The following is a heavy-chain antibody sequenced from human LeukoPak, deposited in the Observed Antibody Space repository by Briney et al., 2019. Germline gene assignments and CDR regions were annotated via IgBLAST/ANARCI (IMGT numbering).Heavy chain of an antibody. CDR2: IKQDGSEK. Sequence: GGSLRLSCAASGFTFSSYWMSWVRQAPGKGLEWVANIKQDGSEKYYVDSVKGRFTISRDNAKNSLYLQMNSLRAEDTAVYYCARLCIVGTKSAFDIWGQGTMVTVSS. CDR3: ARLCIVGTKSAFDI. V-gene: IGHV3-7*01. CDR1: GFTFSSYW. J-gene: IGHJ3*02. D-gene: IGHD1-26*01.